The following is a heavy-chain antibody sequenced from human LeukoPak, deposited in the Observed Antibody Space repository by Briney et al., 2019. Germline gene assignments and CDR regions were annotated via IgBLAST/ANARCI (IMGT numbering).Heavy chain of an antibody. V-gene: IGHV1-18*01. CDR1: GYTFTSYG. CDR2: INAYNGNT. D-gene: IGHD3-22*01. CDR3: ARDKSYYDSSGYDFDY. Sequence: AASVKVTCKASGYTFTSYGISWVRQAPGQGLEWMGWINAYNGNTNYAQKLQGRVTMTTDTSTSTAYMELRSLRSDDTAVYYCARDKSYYDSSGYDFDYWGQGTLVTVSS. J-gene: IGHJ4*02.